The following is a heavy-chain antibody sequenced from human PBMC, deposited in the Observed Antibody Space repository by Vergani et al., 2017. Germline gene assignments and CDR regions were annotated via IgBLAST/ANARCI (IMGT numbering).Heavy chain of an antibody. V-gene: IGHV4-59*12. Sequence: QVQLQESGPGLVKPSETLSLTCTVSGGSISSYYWSWIRQPPGKGLEWIGSIYYSGSTYYNPSLKSRVTISVDTAKNQFSLKLSSVTAADTAVYYCARGYYYDSSGYYYVNNWFDPWGQGTLVTVSS. CDR2: IYYSGST. J-gene: IGHJ5*02. CDR3: ARGYYYDSSGYYYVNNWFDP. D-gene: IGHD3-22*01. CDR1: GGSISSYY.